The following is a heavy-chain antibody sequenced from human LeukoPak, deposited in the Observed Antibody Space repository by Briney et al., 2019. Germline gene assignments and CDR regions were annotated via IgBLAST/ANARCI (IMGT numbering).Heavy chain of an antibody. V-gene: IGHV4-38-2*02. CDR1: GYSISSGYY. CDR3: ARAVITKLHIDY. D-gene: IGHD3-22*01. CDR2: IYHSGST. J-gene: IGHJ4*02. Sequence: SETLSLTCTVSGYSISSGYYWGWIRQPPGKGLEWIGSIYHSGSTYYNPSLKSRVTISVDTSKNQFSLKLSSVTAADTAVYYCARAVITKLHIDYWGQGTLVTVSS.